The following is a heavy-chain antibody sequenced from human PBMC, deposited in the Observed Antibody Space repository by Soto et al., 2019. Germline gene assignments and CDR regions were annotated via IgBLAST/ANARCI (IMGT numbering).Heavy chain of an antibody. CDR2: IRSKANDYAT. V-gene: IGHV3-73*01. J-gene: IGHJ4*02. CDR3: VRHVGEHYFDY. CDR1: GFTFGASA. D-gene: IGHD2-21*01. Sequence: PGGSLRLSCAASGFTFGASALQWVRQASGKGLEWVGRIRSKANDYATAYAASVKGRFTISRDDSKNTAYLQMNSLKTEDTAVYYCVRHVGEHYFDYCGEGTLVTVSS.